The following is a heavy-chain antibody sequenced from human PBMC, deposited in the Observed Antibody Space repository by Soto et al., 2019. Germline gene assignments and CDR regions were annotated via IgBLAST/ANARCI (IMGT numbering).Heavy chain of an antibody. CDR2: IYYSGST. V-gene: IGHV4-31*03. D-gene: IGHD1-7*01. Sequence: SETLSLTCTVSGGSISSGGYYWSWIRQHPGKGLEWIGYIYYSGSTYYNPSLKSRVTISVDTSKNQFSLQLSSVTAADTAVYYCARRNYEDNWFDPWGQGTLVTVSS. J-gene: IGHJ5*02. CDR1: GGSISSGGYY. CDR3: ARRNYEDNWFDP.